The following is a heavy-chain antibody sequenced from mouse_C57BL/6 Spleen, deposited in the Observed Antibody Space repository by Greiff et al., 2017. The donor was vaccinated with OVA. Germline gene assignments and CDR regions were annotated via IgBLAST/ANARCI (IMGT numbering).Heavy chain of an antibody. V-gene: IGHV1-52*01. D-gene: IGHD2-5*01. CDR2: IDPSDSET. J-gene: IGHJ3*01. CDR1: GYTFTSYW. Sequence: QVQLKQPGAELVRPGSSVKLSCKASGYTFTSYWMHWVKQRPIQGLEWIGNIDPSDSETHYNQKFKDKATLTVDKSSSTAYMQLSSLTSEDSAVYYCARTYSNFAWFAYWGQGTLVTVSA. CDR3: ARTYSNFAWFAY.